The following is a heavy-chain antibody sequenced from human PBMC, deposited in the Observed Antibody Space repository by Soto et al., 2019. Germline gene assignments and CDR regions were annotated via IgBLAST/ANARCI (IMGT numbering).Heavy chain of an antibody. CDR1: GFTVSSSY. J-gene: IGHJ2*01. Sequence: EVQLVESGGGLVQPGGSLGLSCAASGFTVSSSYMSWVRQAPGKGLEWVSVIYSGGSTYYADSVKGRFTISRDNSKNTLYLQMNSLRVEDTAIYYCARGSIVVVTAIVADWYFDLWGRDTLVTVSS. D-gene: IGHD2-21*02. CDR3: ARGSIVVVTAIVADWYFDL. V-gene: IGHV3-66*01. CDR2: IYSGGST.